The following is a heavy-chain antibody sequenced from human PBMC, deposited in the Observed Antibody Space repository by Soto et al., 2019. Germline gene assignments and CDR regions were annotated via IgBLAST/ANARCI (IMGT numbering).Heavy chain of an antibody. Sequence: PGGSLRLSCAGSGFIFSNYWMTWVRQAPGRGLEWVANIRQNGREKNYADSLKGRFTISRDDAKTSLYLQMNSLRAEDTAVYYCSIALYDFGEGGQWGQGTVVTVSS. V-gene: IGHV3-7*05. CDR2: IRQNGREK. J-gene: IGHJ4*02. D-gene: IGHD3-3*01. CDR1: GFIFSNYW. CDR3: SIALYDFGEGGQ.